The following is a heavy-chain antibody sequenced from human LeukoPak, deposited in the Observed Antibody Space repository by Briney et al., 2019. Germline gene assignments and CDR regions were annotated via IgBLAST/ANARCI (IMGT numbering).Heavy chain of an antibody. CDR3: ARDYTNRRLDY. CDR2: INPNSGGT. Sequence: ASVKVSFKASGFTFTDYHIHWVRQAPGQGLEWMGRINPNSGGTNYAQNFQGSVTMTRDTSISTAYMELSRLRSDDTAVYYCARDYTNRRLDYWGQGTLVTVSS. CDR1: GFTFTDYH. V-gene: IGHV1-2*06. J-gene: IGHJ4*02.